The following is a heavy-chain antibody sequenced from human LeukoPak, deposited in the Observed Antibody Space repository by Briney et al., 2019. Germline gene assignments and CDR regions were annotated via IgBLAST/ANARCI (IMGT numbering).Heavy chain of an antibody. Sequence: SETLSLTCTVSGGSISSYYWSWIRQPPGKGLEWIGYIYYSGSTNYNPSLKSRVTISADSSKNQFSLKLSSVTAADTAVYYCARGNGEIDYWGQGTLVTVSS. CDR1: GGSISSYY. CDR3: ARGNGEIDY. D-gene: IGHD3-10*01. J-gene: IGHJ4*02. CDR2: IYYSGST. V-gene: IGHV4-59*01.